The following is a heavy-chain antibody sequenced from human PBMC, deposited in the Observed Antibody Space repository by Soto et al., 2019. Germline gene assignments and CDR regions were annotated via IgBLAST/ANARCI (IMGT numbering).Heavy chain of an antibody. CDR1: GGTISSYY. J-gene: IGHJ6*02. CDR2: IYSRGTT. Sequence: QVQLQESGPGLVKPSETLSLTCSVSGGTISSYYWSWIRQPPGKGLEWIGYIYSRGTTSYNPSLKIRATILVVTSTNQFSLRLTSVTATDTAVYYCATGRISRGLDVWGQGTTITVSS. CDR3: ATGRISRGLDV. V-gene: IGHV4-59*12.